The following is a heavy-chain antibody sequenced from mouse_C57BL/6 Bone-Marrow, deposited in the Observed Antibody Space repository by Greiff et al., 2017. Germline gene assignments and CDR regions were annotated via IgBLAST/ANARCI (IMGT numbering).Heavy chain of an antibody. Sequence: DVKLVESGGGLVKPGGSLKLSCAASGFTFSSYAMSWVRQTPEKRLEWVATISDGGSYTYYPDNVKGRFTISRDNAKNNLYLQMSHLKSEDTAMYYCARDIYEGFAYWGQETLVTVSA. CDR2: ISDGGSYT. D-gene: IGHD2-3*01. CDR3: ARDIYEGFAY. J-gene: IGHJ3*01. CDR1: GFTFSSYA. V-gene: IGHV5-4*01.